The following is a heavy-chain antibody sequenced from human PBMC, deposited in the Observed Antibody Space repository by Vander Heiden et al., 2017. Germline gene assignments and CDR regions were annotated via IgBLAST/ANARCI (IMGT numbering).Heavy chain of an antibody. Sequence: QVQLVQSGAEVKKPGSSVKVSCKASGGTFSSYAISWVRQAPGQGLEWMGGIIPIFGTANYAQKFQGRVTITADESTSTAYMELSSLRSEDTAVYYCARDRSSYFGGDCSIANAFDIWGQGTMVTVSS. D-gene: IGHD2-21*02. CDR3: ARDRSSYFGGDCSIANAFDI. V-gene: IGHV1-69*01. CDR1: GGTFSSYA. CDR2: IIPIFGTA. J-gene: IGHJ3*02.